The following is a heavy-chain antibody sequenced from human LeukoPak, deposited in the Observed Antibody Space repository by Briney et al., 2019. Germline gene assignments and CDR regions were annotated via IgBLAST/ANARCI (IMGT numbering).Heavy chain of an antibody. D-gene: IGHD3-10*01. V-gene: IGHV1-69*13. J-gene: IGHJ6*02. CDR3: AGGRYYGSGRKYYYYGMDV. CDR1: GCAFSSYA. CDR2: IIPIFGTA. Sequence: SLKVSCRASGCAFSSYAISWVRQAPGQGLEWMGGIIPIFGTANYAQKFQGRVTITADESTSTAYMELSSLRSEDTAVYYCAGGRYYGSGRKYYYYGMDVWGQGTTVTVSS.